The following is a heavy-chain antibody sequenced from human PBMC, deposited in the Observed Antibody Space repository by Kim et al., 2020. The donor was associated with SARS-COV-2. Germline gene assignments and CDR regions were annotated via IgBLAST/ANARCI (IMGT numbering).Heavy chain of an antibody. V-gene: IGHV1-46*01. Sequence: ASVKVSCKASGYTFTSYYMHWVRQAPGQGLEWMGIINPSGGSTSYAQKFQGRVTMTRDTSTSTVYMELSSLRSEDTAVYYCARTVVLYSGSYSGAFDIWGQGTMVTVSS. J-gene: IGHJ3*02. CDR1: GYTFTSYY. CDR3: ARTVVLYSGSYSGAFDI. CDR2: INPSGGST. D-gene: IGHD1-26*01.